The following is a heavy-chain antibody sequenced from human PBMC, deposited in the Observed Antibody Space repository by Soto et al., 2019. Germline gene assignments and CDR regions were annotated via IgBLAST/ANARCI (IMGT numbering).Heavy chain of an antibody. V-gene: IGHV4-30-4*01. Sequence: SETLSLTCTVSGGSISSGDYYWSWIRQPPGKGLEWIGYIYYSGSTYYNPSLKSRVTISVDTSKNQFSLKLSSVTAADTAVYYCARAGATVNHNWFDPWGQGTLVTVSS. CDR2: IYYSGST. CDR3: ARAGATVNHNWFDP. CDR1: GGSISSGDYY. J-gene: IGHJ5*02.